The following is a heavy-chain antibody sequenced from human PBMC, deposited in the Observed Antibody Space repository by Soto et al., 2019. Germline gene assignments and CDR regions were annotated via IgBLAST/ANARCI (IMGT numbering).Heavy chain of an antibody. V-gene: IGHV3-74*01. D-gene: IGHD3-3*01. CDR1: GFTFSSYW. J-gene: IGHJ6*02. CDR3: AKDGQSGFWSGYCLDV. Sequence: GGSLRLSCAASGFTFSSYWMHWVRQAPGKGLVWVSRISIDGSRTNYADSVKGRFTISRDNAKNTLYLQMNGLRAEDTAVYYCAKDGQSGFWSGYCLDVWDQGTTVTVSS. CDR2: ISIDGSRT.